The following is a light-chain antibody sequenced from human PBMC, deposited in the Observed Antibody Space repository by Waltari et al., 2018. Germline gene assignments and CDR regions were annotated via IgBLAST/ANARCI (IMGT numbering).Light chain of an antibody. CDR3: HQYGSSPYT. CDR2: GAS. V-gene: IGKV3-20*01. Sequence: EVVLTQSPDTMSLSPGGGATLSCRASGTVRSNYLAWYQQKPGQAPRPLIYGASIRATGVPDRFSGSGSGRDFTLTINRVEPDDFAVYYCHQYGSSPYTFGQGTRVE. CDR1: GTVRSNY. J-gene: IGKJ2*01.